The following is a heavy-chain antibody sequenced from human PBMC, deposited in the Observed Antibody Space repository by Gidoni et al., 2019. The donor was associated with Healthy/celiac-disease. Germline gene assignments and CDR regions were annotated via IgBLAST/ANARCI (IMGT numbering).Heavy chain of an antibody. Sequence: QVQLQESGPGLVKPSETLSLPSPVSGGSISSYFWSWIRQPPGKGLEWVGYVYYSGGTSYNPSLKSRLTISVDGSKNRFFLRLGAVTAADTAIYYCARHQLGGYDFDYWGQGTLVTVSS. CDR1: GGSISSYF. CDR3: ARHQLGGYDFDY. V-gene: IGHV4-59*08. J-gene: IGHJ4*02. CDR2: VYYSGGT. D-gene: IGHD5-12*01.